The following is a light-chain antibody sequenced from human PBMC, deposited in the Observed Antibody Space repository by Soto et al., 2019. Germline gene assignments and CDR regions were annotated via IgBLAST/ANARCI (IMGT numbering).Light chain of an antibody. CDR3: QQYYSLWT. J-gene: IGKJ1*01. CDR1: QSVSSN. V-gene: IGKV3D-15*01. CDR2: DAS. Sequence: EIVMTQSPATLSVSPGERATLSFRASQSVSSNLAWYQQKPGQAPRLLIYDASNRATGIPARFSGSGSGTDFTLTISSLQPDDFATYYCQQYYSLWTFGQGTKVDIK.